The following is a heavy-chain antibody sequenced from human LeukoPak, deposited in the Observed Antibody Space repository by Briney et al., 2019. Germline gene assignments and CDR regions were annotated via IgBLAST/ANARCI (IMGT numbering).Heavy chain of an antibody. V-gene: IGHV3-48*02. CDR2: ISSGSSTK. CDR1: GFTFSIYS. CDR3: WLPGYLFDY. D-gene: IGHD5-12*01. J-gene: IGHJ4*02. Sequence: GGSLRLSCAASGFTFSIYSMNWVRQAPGKGLEWVSYISSGSSTKYYADSVKGRFTISRDNAKNSLYLQMNSLRDEDTAGYYCWLPGYLFDYWGQGTLVTVSS.